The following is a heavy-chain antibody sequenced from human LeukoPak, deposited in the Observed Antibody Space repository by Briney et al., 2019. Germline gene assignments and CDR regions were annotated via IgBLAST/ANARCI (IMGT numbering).Heavy chain of an antibody. CDR1: GGSISSGSYY. CDR2: IYTSGST. CDR3: ARDIPGIAVAGPSHYFDY. J-gene: IGHJ4*02. Sequence: SETLSLTCTVSGGSISSGSYYWSWILQPTGKGLEWIGRIYTSGSTNYNPSLKSRVTISVDTSKNQFSLKLSSVTAADTAVYYCARDIPGIAVAGPSHYFDYWGQGTLVTVCS. V-gene: IGHV4-61*02. D-gene: IGHD6-19*01.